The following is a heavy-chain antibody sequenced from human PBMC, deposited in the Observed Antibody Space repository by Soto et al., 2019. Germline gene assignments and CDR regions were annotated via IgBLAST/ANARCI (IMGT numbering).Heavy chain of an antibody. CDR2: TRNKANSYTT. D-gene: IGHD3-9*01. CDR3: AREGAYYDILTGRLYYYYYMDV. Sequence: GGSLRLSCAASGFTFSDHYMDWVRQAPGKGLEWVGRTRNKANSYTTEYAASVKGRFTISRDDSKNSLYLQMNSLKTEDTAVYYCAREGAYYDILTGRLYYYYYMDVWGKGTTVTVSS. V-gene: IGHV3-72*01. J-gene: IGHJ6*03. CDR1: GFTFSDHY.